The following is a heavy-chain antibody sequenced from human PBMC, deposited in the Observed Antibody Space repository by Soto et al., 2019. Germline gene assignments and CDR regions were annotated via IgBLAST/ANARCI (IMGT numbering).Heavy chain of an antibody. D-gene: IGHD6-19*01. J-gene: IGHJ6*02. V-gene: IGHV3-23*01. CDR1: GFTFSSYV. Sequence: EVQLLESGGGLVQPGGSLRLSCAASGFTFSSYVMSWVRQAPGKGLEWVSAISGSGGSTYYADSVKGRFTISRDNSKNTLYLQMNSLRAEDTAVYYCAKGWLVRNYYYGMDVWGQGTTVTVSS. CDR3: AKGWLVRNYYYGMDV. CDR2: ISGSGGST.